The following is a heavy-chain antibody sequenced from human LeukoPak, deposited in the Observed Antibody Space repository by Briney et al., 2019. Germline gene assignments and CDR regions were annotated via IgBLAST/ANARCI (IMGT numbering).Heavy chain of an antibody. D-gene: IGHD1-1*01. J-gene: IGHJ3*02. V-gene: IGHV3-23*01. CDR2: ISYSGGTT. Sequence: PGASLRLSCAASGSTFSSYAMSWVRQAPGKGLEWVSGISYSGGTTYYADSVKGRFTISRDNSKNTLYLQMNSLRAEDTAVYYCAKGGQMMVEVARRGAFDIWGQGTMVTVSS. CDR1: GSTFSSYA. CDR3: AKGGQMMVEVARRGAFDI.